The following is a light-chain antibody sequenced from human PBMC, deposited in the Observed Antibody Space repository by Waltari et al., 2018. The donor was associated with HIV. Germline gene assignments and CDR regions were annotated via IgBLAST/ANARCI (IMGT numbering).Light chain of an antibody. CDR2: DVT. Sequence: QSALTQPRSVSGSPGQSVTISCTGTSSDVGAYNYVSWYQQHPGKAPKLIIYDVTRRPSGLPDRFSGSKSGNTASRTISGLQAEDEADYYCCSYAGNYTGVFGGGTKLTVL. J-gene: IGLJ3*02. CDR3: CSYAGNYTGV. CDR1: SSDVGAYNY. V-gene: IGLV2-11*01.